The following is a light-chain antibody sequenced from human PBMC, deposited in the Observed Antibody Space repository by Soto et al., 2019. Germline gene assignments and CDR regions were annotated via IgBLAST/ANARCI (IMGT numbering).Light chain of an antibody. CDR1: SSDVGGYNY. Sequence: QSALTQPPSASGSPGQSVTISCTGTSSDVGGYNYVSWYQQHPGKAPKLMIYEVSKRPSGVPDRFSGSESGNTASLTVSGLQPEGEADYYCSSYAGSNKSVFGTGTKLTVL. V-gene: IGLV2-8*01. CDR2: EVS. J-gene: IGLJ1*01. CDR3: SSYAGSNKSV.